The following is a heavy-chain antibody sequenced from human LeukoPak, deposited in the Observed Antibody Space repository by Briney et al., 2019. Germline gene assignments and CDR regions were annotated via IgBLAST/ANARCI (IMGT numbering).Heavy chain of an antibody. D-gene: IGHD3-10*01. CDR3: AGVDAYGSGATLGFDP. J-gene: IGHJ5*02. Sequence: ASVKVSCKASGYTFTSYYMHWVRQAPGQGLEWMGIINPSGGSTSYAQKFQGRVTMTRDTSTSTVYMELSSLRSEDTAVYYCAGVDAYGSGATLGFDPWGQGTLVTVSS. CDR2: INPSGGST. V-gene: IGHV1-46*01. CDR1: GYTFTSYY.